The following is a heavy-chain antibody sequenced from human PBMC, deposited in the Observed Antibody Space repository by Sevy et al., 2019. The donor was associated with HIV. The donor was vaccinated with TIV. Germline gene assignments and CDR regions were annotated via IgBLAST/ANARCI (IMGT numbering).Heavy chain of an antibody. CDR3: ARGEDLSGDYLLLYYYYGMVV. Sequence: ASVKVSCKASGYTFTSYAMNWVRQAPGQGLEWMGWINTNTGNPTYAQGFTGRFVFSLDTSVSTAYLQISSLKAEDTAVYYCARGEDLSGDYLLLYYYYGMVVWGQGTTVTVSS. J-gene: IGHJ6*02. V-gene: IGHV7-4-1*02. CDR2: INTNTGNP. D-gene: IGHD4-17*01. CDR1: GYTFTSYA.